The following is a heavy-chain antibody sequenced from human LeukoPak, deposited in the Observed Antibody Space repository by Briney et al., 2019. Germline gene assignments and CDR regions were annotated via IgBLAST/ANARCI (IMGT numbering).Heavy chain of an antibody. CDR2: IKQDGSEK. Sequence: GGSLRLSCAASGFTFSSYSMNWVRQAPGKGLEWVANIKQDGSEKYYVDSVKGRFTISRDNAKNSLYLQMNSLRAEDTAVYYCARDFGDAPAAGNYYYYMDVWGKGTTVTVSS. V-gene: IGHV3-7*01. J-gene: IGHJ6*03. D-gene: IGHD6-13*01. CDR1: GFTFSSYS. CDR3: ARDFGDAPAAGNYYYYMDV.